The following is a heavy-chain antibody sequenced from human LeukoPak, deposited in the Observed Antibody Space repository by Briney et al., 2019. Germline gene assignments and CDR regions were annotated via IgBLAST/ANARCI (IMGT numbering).Heavy chain of an antibody. CDR3: ARVPTGYYFDY. V-gene: IGHV1-2*02. D-gene: IGHD4-17*01. J-gene: IGHJ4*02. Sequence: GASVKVSCKASGYTLTGYYMHWVRQAPGQGLEWMGWINPNSGGTNYAQKFQGRVTMTRDTSISTAYMELSRLRSDDTAVYYGARVPTGYYFDYWGQGTLVTVSS. CDR2: INPNSGGT. CDR1: GYTLTGYY.